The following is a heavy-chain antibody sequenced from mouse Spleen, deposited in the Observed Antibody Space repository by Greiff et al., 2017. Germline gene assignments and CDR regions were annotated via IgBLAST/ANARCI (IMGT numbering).Heavy chain of an antibody. Sequence: QVQLQQSGAELMKPGASVKLSCKATGYTFTGYWIEWVKQRPGHGLEWIGEILPGSGSTNYNEKFKGKATFTADTSSNTAYMQLSSLTTEDSAIYYCARRRDYDYDVFAYWGQGTLVTVSA. D-gene: IGHD2-4*01. V-gene: IGHV1-9*01. CDR3: ARRRDYDYDVFAY. J-gene: IGHJ3*01. CDR1: GYTFTGYW. CDR2: ILPGSGST.